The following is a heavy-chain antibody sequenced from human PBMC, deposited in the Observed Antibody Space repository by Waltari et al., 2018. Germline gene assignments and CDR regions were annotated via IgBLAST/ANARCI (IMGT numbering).Heavy chain of an antibody. J-gene: IGHJ5*02. CDR3: ARDRILYCSGGSCYSPSWFAP. Sequence: QVQLVQSGAEVKKPGSSVKVCCKASGGTFSSYAISWVRQAPGQGLEWMGGIIPICGTATYAHKVQGRVTITADGSTSTAYIELSSLRSEDTAVYYCARDRILYCSGGSCYSPSWFAPWGQGTLVTVSS. V-gene: IGHV1-69*01. CDR1: GGTFSSYA. D-gene: IGHD2-15*01. CDR2: IIPICGTA.